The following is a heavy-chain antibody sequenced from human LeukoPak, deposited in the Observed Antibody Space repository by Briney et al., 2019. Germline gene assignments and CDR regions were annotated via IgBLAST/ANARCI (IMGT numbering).Heavy chain of an antibody. V-gene: IGHV3-7*01. Sequence: GGSLTLSCAASGFAFSTSWMSWIRQTPGKGLEWVGDIKQDGSEKYYVDSVKGRFTISRDNAENSLYLRMKSLRVDDTAVYYCAREVEKGALDYWGQGILVTVSS. CDR1: GFAFSTSW. D-gene: IGHD1-26*01. CDR3: AREVEKGALDY. CDR2: IKQDGSEK. J-gene: IGHJ4*02.